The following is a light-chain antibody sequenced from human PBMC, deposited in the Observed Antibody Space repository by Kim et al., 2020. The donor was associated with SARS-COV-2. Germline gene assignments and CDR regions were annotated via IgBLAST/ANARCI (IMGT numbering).Light chain of an antibody. CDR3: QVWDSSSDHVV. CDR1: NIGTKG. CDR2: YDS. Sequence: SSELTQPPSVSVAPGKTARITCGGNNIGTKGVHWHQQKPGQAPVLVIYYDSDRPSWIPERFSGSNSGNTATLTISRVEAGDEADYYCQVWDSSSDHVVFGGGTQLTVL. V-gene: IGLV3-21*04. J-gene: IGLJ2*01.